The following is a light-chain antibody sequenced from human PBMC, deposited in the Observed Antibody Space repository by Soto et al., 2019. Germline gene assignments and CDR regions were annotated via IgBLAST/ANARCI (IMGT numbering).Light chain of an antibody. CDR2: GAF. Sequence: EIVLTQSPGTLSLSPGERATLSCRASQSVSDNYLAGYQQKPGQAPRLLIYGAFTRPTGIPDRFSGSGSGTDFSLTISRLEPEDFAVYYCQQYGSSPPWTFGQGATVEIK. V-gene: IGKV3-20*01. J-gene: IGKJ1*01. CDR1: QSVSDNY. CDR3: QQYGSSPPWT.